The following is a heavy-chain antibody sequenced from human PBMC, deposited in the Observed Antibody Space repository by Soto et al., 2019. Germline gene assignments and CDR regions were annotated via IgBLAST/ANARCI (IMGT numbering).Heavy chain of an antibody. Sequence: QIQLVQSGAEVKKPGSSVKVSGKASGGTLSSYTISWVRQAPGQGIEWMGRIIPILGIANYAQKFQGRVTITADKSTSTAYMELSSLRSEDTAVYYCARNGYCSGGSCPRSFDYWGQGTLVTVSS. V-gene: IGHV1-69*02. J-gene: IGHJ4*02. CDR1: GGTLSSYT. CDR2: IIPILGIA. CDR3: ARNGYCSGGSCPRSFDY. D-gene: IGHD2-15*01.